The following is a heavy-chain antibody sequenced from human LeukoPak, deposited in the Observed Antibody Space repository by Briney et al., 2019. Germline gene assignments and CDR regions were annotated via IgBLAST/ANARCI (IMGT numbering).Heavy chain of an antibody. D-gene: IGHD1-20*01. CDR1: GYTFTRYS. J-gene: IGHJ4*02. CDR2: IGGYNGDT. CDR3: XRDITGGEDY. Sequence: ASVKVSCKASGYTFTRYSITWFRQAPGQGLEWMGWIGGYNGDTKYPQKFQDRVTVTTDTSSTTVYMELRSLRSDDTAVYYCXRDITGGEDYWGQGTLVTVSS. V-gene: IGHV1-18*01.